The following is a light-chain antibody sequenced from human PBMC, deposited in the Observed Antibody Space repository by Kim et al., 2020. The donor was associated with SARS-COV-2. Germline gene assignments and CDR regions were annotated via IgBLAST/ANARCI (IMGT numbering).Light chain of an antibody. CDR3: ATWDDGLRAGV. V-gene: IGLV1-51*01. Sequence: QSVLTQPPSVSAAPGQTVTISCSGSTSNIRRNDVAWYQQLPRTAPKLLIYASNQRRSGFPARFSASKSGTSATLIITGLQTGDEADYYCATWDDGLRAGVFGGGTKVTVL. CDR2: ASN. J-gene: IGLJ3*02. CDR1: TSNIRRND.